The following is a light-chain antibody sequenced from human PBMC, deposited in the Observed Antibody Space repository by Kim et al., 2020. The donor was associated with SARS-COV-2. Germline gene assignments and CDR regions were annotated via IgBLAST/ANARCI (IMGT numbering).Light chain of an antibody. CDR3: QQYYSSPGFT. CDR2: WAS. V-gene: IGKV4-1*01. Sequence: DIVMTQSPDSLAVSLGERATINCKSSQSVFYGSNNKNYLAWYQQKPGQPPKLLIYWASTRESGVPDRFSGSGSGTDFTLTISSLQAEDVAVYYCQQYYSSPGFTFGPGTKVDIK. J-gene: IGKJ3*01. CDR1: QSVFYGSNNKNY.